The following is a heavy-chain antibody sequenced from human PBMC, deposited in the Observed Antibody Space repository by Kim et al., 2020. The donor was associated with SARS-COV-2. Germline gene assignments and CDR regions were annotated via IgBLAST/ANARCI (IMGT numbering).Heavy chain of an antibody. Sequence: SETLSLTCTVSGGSISSSSYYWGWIRQPPGKGLEWIGSIYYSGSTYYNPSLKSRVTISVDTSKNQFSLKLSSVTAADTAVYYCASKPDDYGDYSWFDPWGQGTLVTVSS. J-gene: IGHJ5*02. V-gene: IGHV4-39*07. D-gene: IGHD4-17*01. CDR1: GGSISSSSYY. CDR2: IYYSGST. CDR3: ASKPDDYGDYSWFDP.